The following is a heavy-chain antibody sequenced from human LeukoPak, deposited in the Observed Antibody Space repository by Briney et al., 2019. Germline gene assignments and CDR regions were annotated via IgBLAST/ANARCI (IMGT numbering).Heavy chain of an antibody. CDR1: GYTFTSYD. CDR2: MNPNSGNT. V-gene: IGHV1-8*01. D-gene: IGHD1-26*01. Sequence: ASVKVSCKASGYTFTSYDINWVRQATGQGLEWMGWMNPNSGNTGYAQKFQGRVTMTRNTSISTAYMELSSLRSEDTAVYYCARGPKWELLYYFDYWGQGTLATVSS. J-gene: IGHJ4*02. CDR3: ARGPKWELLYYFDY.